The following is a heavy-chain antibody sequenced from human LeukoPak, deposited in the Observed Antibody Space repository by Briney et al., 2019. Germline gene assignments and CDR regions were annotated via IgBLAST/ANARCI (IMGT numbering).Heavy chain of an antibody. CDR2: IYPHDSDT. J-gene: IGHJ4*02. D-gene: IGHD3-22*01. CDR3: ARRPYYYDSSGYYGGFEC. V-gene: IGHV5-51*01. CDR1: GYSLNSYW. Sequence: GESLKISRKGSGYSLNSYWNGWVRQMPGKGLEWMWIIYPHDSDTRYSPSFQGQVTISADKSISTAYLQWSSLKASDTAMYYCARRPYYYDSSGYYGGFECWGQGTLVTVSS.